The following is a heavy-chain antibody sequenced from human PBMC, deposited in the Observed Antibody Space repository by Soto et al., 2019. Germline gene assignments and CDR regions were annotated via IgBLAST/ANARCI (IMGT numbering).Heavy chain of an antibody. CDR3: ARDTYYYDSSGYST. CDR2: IIPIFGTA. Sequence: SVKVSCKASGGTFSSYAISWVRQAPGQGLEWMGGIIPIFGTANYAQKFQGRVTITADESTSTAYMELSSLRSEDTAVYYCARDTYYYDSSGYSTWGQGTLVTVSS. D-gene: IGHD3-22*01. V-gene: IGHV1-69*13. CDR1: GGTFSSYA. J-gene: IGHJ4*02.